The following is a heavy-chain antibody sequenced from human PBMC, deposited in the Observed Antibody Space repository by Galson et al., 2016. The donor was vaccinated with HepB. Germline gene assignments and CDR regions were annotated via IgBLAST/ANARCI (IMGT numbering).Heavy chain of an antibody. D-gene: IGHD3-3*01. CDR3: ARDQSRFKTYSDFWSGEVGPSPGYYFDY. CDR2: INSSGGNT. J-gene: IGHJ4*02. V-gene: IGHV1-46*01. Sequence: SVKVSCKASGYTFTSYYLHWVRQAPGQGLEWMGIINSSGGNTRYAQKFQGRVTMTRDTSTSTVYMELSSLRSEDTAVYYCARDQSRFKTYSDFWSGEVGPSPGYYFDYWGQGPLVTVSS. CDR1: GYTFTSYY.